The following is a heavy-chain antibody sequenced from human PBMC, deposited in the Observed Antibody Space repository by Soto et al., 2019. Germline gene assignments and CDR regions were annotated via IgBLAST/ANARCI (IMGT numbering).Heavy chain of an antibody. Sequence: SETLSLTCAVSGGSLSSSSWWSWVRQPPGKTLEWLGEIFYSGSTKYNPSLNSRVTISADQSKNDFYLRLSSVTAADTAVYYCVHNGGVPYYHDFWGQGMLVTVSS. CDR3: VHNGGVPYYHDF. CDR1: GGSLSSSSW. J-gene: IGHJ4*02. V-gene: IGHV4-4*02. D-gene: IGHD1-1*01. CDR2: IFYSGST.